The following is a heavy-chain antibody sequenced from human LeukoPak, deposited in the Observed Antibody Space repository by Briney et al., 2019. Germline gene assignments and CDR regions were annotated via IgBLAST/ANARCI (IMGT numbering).Heavy chain of an antibody. CDR1: GFTSNKYW. CDR2: INQDDSQI. D-gene: IGHD2-2*01. Sequence: TGGSLRLSCAASGFTSNKYWLTWVRQAPGKGLGWVANINQDDSQIYYLESVEGRFTITRDNAKNSLYLQMNSLRAEDTAVYYCARLGYCSSTSCYRDNWFDPWGQGTLVTVSS. CDR3: ARLGYCSSTSCYRDNWFDP. V-gene: IGHV3-7*01. J-gene: IGHJ5*02.